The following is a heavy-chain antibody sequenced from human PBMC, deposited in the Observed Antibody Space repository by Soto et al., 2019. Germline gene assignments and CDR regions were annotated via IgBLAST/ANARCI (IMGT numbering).Heavy chain of an antibody. V-gene: IGHV1-2*04. CDR2: INPNSGGT. J-gene: IGHJ6*03. CDR3: ARSYGDSLYYYMDV. CDR1: GYTFTGYY. Sequence: ASVKVSCKASGYTFTGYYMHWVRQAPGQGLEWMGWINPNSGGTNYAQEFQGWVTMTRDTSISTAYMELSRLRSDDTAVYYCARSYGDSLYYYMDVWGKGTTVTVSS. D-gene: IGHD4-17*01.